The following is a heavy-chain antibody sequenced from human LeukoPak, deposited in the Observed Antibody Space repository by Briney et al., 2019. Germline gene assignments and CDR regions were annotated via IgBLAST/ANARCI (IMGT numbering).Heavy chain of an antibody. CDR2: IKTDGSEK. D-gene: IGHD1-26*01. J-gene: IGHJ6*03. CDR1: GFTFSNYW. V-gene: IGHV3-7*01. CDR3: ARDEWELLLYYYYMDV. Sequence: PGGSLRLSCEGSGFTFSNYWMGWVRQAPGKGLQWVANIKTDGSEKYYVDSVKGRFTISRDNAKNSLYLQMNSLRAEDTAVYYCARDEWELLLYYYYMDVWGKGTTVTVSS.